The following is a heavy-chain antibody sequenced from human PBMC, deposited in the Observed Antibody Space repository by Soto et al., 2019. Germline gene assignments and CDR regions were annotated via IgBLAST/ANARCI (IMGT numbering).Heavy chain of an antibody. V-gene: IGHV3-33*05. CDR1: GFTFRSYV. CDR3: ARWGTTGGFDV. Sequence: QVQLVESGGGVVQPGTSLRLSCVGSGFTFRSYVIHWVRQAPGKGLEWVALTSYDGSNNFYGDSVKGRFTISRDNSRITVELPMDSLRLEDTALYYCARWGTTGGFDVWGQGTLVSVSS. CDR2: TSYDGSNN. D-gene: IGHD3-16*01. J-gene: IGHJ5*02.